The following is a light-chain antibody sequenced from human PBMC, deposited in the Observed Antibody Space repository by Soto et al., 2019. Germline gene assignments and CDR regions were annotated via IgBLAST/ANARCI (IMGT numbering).Light chain of an antibody. V-gene: IGKV3-15*01. J-gene: IGKJ2*01. CDR2: GAS. Sequence: EIVMTQSPATLPVSAGERATLSCRASQSVNSDLAWYQQKAGQAPRLLIYGASTRATDIPDRFSGSGSGTEFTLTISSPQSEDFAVYYCQQYNNWPPYTFGQGTKLEIK. CDR1: QSVNSD. CDR3: QQYNNWPPYT.